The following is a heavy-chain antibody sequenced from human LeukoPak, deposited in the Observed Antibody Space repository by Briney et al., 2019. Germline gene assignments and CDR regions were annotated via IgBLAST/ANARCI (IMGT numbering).Heavy chain of an antibody. J-gene: IGHJ4*02. Sequence: GGSLRLSCAASGFTFSDYYMGWIRQAPGKGLEWISYISTSATTINYADSVKGRFTVSRDNAKNSLYLQINSLRAEDTAVYYCARVLGVASLDYWGQGTLVTVSS. D-gene: IGHD3-16*01. V-gene: IGHV3-11*01. CDR1: GFTFSDYY. CDR3: ARVLGVASLDY. CDR2: ISTSATTI.